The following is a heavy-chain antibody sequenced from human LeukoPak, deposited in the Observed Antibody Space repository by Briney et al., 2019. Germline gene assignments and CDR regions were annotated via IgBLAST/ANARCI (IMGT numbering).Heavy chain of an antibody. J-gene: IGHJ6*03. Sequence: PSETLSLTSTVSLGSISSSSYYCGSIRHPPGKGLEWIGSIYYSGSTSYNPSLKSRVTISVDTSKNQFSLKLSSVTAADTAVYYCARDCIAVAGTNRVYYYYYYMDVWGKGTTVTVSS. CDR2: IYYSGST. D-gene: IGHD6-19*01. CDR1: LGSISSSSYY. V-gene: IGHV4-39*07. CDR3: ARDCIAVAGTNRVYYYYYYMDV.